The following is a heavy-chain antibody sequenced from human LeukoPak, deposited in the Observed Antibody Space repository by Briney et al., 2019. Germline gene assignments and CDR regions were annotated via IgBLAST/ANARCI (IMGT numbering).Heavy chain of an antibody. D-gene: IGHD6-13*01. CDR1: GFIFSGYA. V-gene: IGHV3-30*04. J-gene: IGHJ5*02. CDR3: AKERGPYSSSPPLNP. CDR2: ISYNGGRK. Sequence: GGSLRLSCVASGFIFSGYAIHWVRQAPGKGLEWVSLISYNGGRKEYADSVKGRFTIDRDNSKNTVYLQMNSLRAEDTAVYYCAKERGPYSSSPPLNPWGQGTLVTVSS.